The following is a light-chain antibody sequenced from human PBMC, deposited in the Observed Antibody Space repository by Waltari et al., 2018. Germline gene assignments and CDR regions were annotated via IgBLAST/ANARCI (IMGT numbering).Light chain of an antibody. CDR1: QDISIW. Sequence: DIQMTQSPSSLSASVGDRVTITCRASQDISIWLAWYQQKPGKAPKPLIYKASTLQSGVPSRFSGSGSGTDFTLTISSLQPEDFATYHCHQYNSAPPTFGPGTKLDIK. CDR2: KAS. V-gene: IGKV1D-16*01. CDR3: HQYNSAPPT. J-gene: IGKJ3*01.